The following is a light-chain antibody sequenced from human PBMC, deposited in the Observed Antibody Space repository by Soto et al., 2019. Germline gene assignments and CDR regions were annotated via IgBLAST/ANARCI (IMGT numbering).Light chain of an antibody. V-gene: IGKV1-39*01. CDR2: AAS. Sequence: DIQMTQSPASLSALVGDSVTITCRASQSISSYLNWYQQKTGKAPKILISAASSLQSGVPSRFTGSGSGTDCTLTISSLQPEDFKTYYSHQTYTIPITFGQGTRLEIK. CDR1: QSISSY. CDR3: HQTYTIPIT. J-gene: IGKJ5*01.